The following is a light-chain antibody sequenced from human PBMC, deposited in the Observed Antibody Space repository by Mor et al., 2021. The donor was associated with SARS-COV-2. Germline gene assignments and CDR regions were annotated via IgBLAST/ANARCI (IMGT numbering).Light chain of an antibody. V-gene: IGLV3-21*02. J-gene: IGLJ2*01. CDR3: QVWDGNFGHVV. CDR1: NIEINI. Sequence: NIEINIVHWYQQRSGQAPVLVVHDDGDRPPGISERFSGSKSGYKATLTISRVAAGDEADYYCQVWDGNFGHVVFGGGTKL. CDR2: DDG.